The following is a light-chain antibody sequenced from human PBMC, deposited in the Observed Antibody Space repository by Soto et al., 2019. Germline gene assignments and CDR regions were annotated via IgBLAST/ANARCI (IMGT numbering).Light chain of an antibody. CDR1: QSVLYSSNNKNY. CDR2: WAS. Sequence: DIVMTQSPDSLAVSLGERATINCKSSQSVLYSSNNKNYLAWYQQKPGQPPKVLIYWASTRESGVPDRFSGGGSGTDFTLTISSLQTEDVAVYYCQQYYGPPLTFGGGTKVEIK. J-gene: IGKJ4*01. CDR3: QQYYGPPLT. V-gene: IGKV4-1*01.